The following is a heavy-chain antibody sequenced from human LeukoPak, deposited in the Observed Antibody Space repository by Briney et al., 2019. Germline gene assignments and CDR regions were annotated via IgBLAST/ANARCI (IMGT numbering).Heavy chain of an antibody. CDR2: INPNSGGT. CDR3: ARAGITMIVVVITLLDY. J-gene: IGHJ4*02. Sequence: GASVKVSCKASGYTFTGYYMHWVRQAPGRGLEWMGWINPNSGGTNYAQKFQGRVTMTRDTSISTAYMELSRLRSDDTAVYYYARAGITMIVVVITLLDYWGQGTLVTVSS. CDR1: GYTFTGYY. D-gene: IGHD3-22*01. V-gene: IGHV1-2*02.